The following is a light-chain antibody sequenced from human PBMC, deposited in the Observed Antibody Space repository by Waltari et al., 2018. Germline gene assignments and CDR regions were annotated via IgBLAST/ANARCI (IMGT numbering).Light chain of an antibody. V-gene: IGLV2-14*03. CDR2: DGS. CDR3: SSYTSSSIL. Sequence: QSALTQPASVSGSPGQSITISCTGTSSDVGGYNYVSWYQQHPGKAPKLMIYDGSNRPSGVSNRFSGSKSGNTASLTISGLQAEDEADYYCSSYTSSSILFGGGTKLTVL. J-gene: IGLJ2*01. CDR1: SSDVGGYNY.